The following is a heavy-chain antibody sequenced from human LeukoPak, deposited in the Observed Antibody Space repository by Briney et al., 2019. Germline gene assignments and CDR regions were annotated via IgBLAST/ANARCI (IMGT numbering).Heavy chain of an antibody. D-gene: IGHD3-10*01. CDR3: ARDSPGWGGFDF. CDR2: LQSGSRSL. J-gene: IGHJ4*02. Sequence: GGSLRLSCAASGFTFSSYNMNWVRQAPVEGLEWVSWLQSGSRSLFYADSVKGRFTVSRDDAKNSLYLQLNSLRAEDTAVYYCARDSPGWGGFDFWGQGTLVTVSS. V-gene: IGHV3-48*01. CDR1: GFTFSSYN.